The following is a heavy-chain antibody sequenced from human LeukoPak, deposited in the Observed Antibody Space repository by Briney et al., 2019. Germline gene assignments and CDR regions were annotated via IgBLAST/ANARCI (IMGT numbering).Heavy chain of an antibody. D-gene: IGHD1-26*01. CDR2: IIAIFGTT. CDR1: GGTLSNDA. J-gene: IGHJ6*02. V-gene: IGHV1-69*13. CDR3: ASAPYSGRSPLLYYYGLDV. Sequence: GASVNVSSKASGGTLSNDAISWVRQAPGQGLEWRGGIIAIFGTTNDTQKLQCRVTLTADESTRTAHMKLSSLRSEDTAVYYCASAPYSGRSPLLYYYGLDVWGHGNTVIVSS.